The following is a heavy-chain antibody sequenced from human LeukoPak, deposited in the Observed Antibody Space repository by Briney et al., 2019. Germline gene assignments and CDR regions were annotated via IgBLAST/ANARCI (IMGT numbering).Heavy chain of an antibody. CDR2: IYPSDGST. V-gene: IGHV1-46*01. J-gene: IGHJ4*02. Sequence: GASVKVSCKASGYSFTSNYIHWVRQAAGQGLEWMGMIYPSDGSTSYAQKFQGRVTVTRDTSTSTVHMELSGLRSEDTAVYYCARDQEAFDYWGQGTLVTASS. CDR3: ARDQEAFDY. CDR1: GYSFTSNY.